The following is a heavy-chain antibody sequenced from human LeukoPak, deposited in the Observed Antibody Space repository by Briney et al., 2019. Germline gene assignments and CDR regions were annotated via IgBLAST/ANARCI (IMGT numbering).Heavy chain of an antibody. V-gene: IGHV3-23*01. CDR1: GFTFSSYA. Sequence: PGGSLRLSCAASGFTFSSYAMSWVRQAPGKGLEWVSGIIDSGGSTYYADSVKGRFTISRDNSKNTLYLQMNSLRAEDTAVYYCARESHDYGDYGGYFDYWGQGTLVTVSS. J-gene: IGHJ4*02. CDR3: ARESHDYGDYGGYFDY. CDR2: IIDSGGST. D-gene: IGHD4-17*01.